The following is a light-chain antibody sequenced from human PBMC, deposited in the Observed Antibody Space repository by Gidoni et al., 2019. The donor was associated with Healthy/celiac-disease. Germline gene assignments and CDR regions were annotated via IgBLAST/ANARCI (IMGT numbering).Light chain of an antibody. CDR1: SSNIGNNY. CDR2: DNN. J-gene: IGLJ2*01. CDR3: GTWDSSLSVV. Sequence: QSVSTQPPSGSAAPGQKVTISCSGSSSNIGNNYVSWYQQLPATAPKLLIYDNNKRPSGIPDRFSGSKSGTSATLGITGLQTGDEADYYCGTWDSSLSVVFGGGTKLTVL. V-gene: IGLV1-51*01.